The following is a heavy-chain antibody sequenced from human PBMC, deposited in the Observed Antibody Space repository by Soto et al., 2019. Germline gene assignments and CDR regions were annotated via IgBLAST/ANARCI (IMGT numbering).Heavy chain of an antibody. Sequence: PGGSLRLSCAASGFTFSSYSMNWVRQAPGKGLEWVSYISSSSSTIYYADSVKGRFTISRDNAKNSLYLQMNSLRAEDTAVYYCARDEYSGYDFSDYWGQGTLVTVSS. J-gene: IGHJ4*02. CDR3: ARDEYSGYDFSDY. CDR2: ISSSSSTI. D-gene: IGHD5-12*01. CDR1: GFTFSSYS. V-gene: IGHV3-48*01.